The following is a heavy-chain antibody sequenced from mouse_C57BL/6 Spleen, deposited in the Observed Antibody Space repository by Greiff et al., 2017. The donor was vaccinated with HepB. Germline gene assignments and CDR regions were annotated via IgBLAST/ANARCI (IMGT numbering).Heavy chain of an antibody. CDR1: GYTFTSYW. CDR2: IYPSSGST. V-gene: IGHV1-64*01. Sequence: VQLQQSGAELVKPGASVKLSCKASGYTFTSYWIHWVKQRPGHGLEWIGVIYPSSGSTNYNEKFKSKATLTADKSSSTAYMQLSSLTSEDSAVYYCASRRRANWSFDYWGQGTTLTVSS. D-gene: IGHD4-1*01. CDR3: ASRRRANWSFDY. J-gene: IGHJ2*01.